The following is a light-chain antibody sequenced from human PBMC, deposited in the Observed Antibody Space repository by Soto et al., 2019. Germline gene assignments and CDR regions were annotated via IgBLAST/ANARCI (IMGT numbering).Light chain of an antibody. V-gene: IGKV3-15*01. J-gene: IGKJ1*01. Sequence: ETVLTQSPATLSVSPGERATLSCRASETVSTNLAWYQQRPGQAPRLLIYDVSTGATGIPARFSGRRSGTEFTLTISSLQSEDFAVYYCQQYNSWPQTFGQGTKVEIK. CDR2: DVS. CDR1: ETVSTN. CDR3: QQYNSWPQT.